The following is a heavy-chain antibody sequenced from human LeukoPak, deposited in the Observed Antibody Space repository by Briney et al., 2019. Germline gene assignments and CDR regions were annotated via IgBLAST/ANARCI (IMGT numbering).Heavy chain of an antibody. D-gene: IGHD2-2*01. CDR3: ARAPAAYFDY. Sequence: GGSLRLSCAASGFTFSSYWMHWVRQAPGKGLVWVSRINTDGSSTIYADSVKGRCTISRDNTQSKLHLQMNSLIAEHTAVYYCARAPAAYFDYWGQGTLVTVSS. J-gene: IGHJ4*02. CDR1: GFTFSSYW. V-gene: IGHV3-74*01. CDR2: INTDGSST.